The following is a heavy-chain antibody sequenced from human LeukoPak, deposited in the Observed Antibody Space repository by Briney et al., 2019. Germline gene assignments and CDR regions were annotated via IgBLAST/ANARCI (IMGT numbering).Heavy chain of an antibody. CDR2: ISAYNGNA. Sequence: VASVKVSCKASGYTFTSYGISWVRQAPGQGLEWMGWISAYNGNANYAQKLQGRVTMTTDTSTSTAYMELRSLRSDDTAVYYCASSTVTTFGFDYWGQGTLVTVSS. CDR3: ASSTVTTFGFDY. V-gene: IGHV1-18*01. J-gene: IGHJ4*02. CDR1: GYTFTSYG. D-gene: IGHD4-17*01.